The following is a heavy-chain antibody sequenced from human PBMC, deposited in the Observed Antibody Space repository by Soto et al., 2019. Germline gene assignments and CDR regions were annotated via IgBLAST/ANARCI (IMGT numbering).Heavy chain of an antibody. CDR2: ISWNSGSI. CDR1: GFTFDVYA. Sequence: EVQLVESGGGLVQPGRSLRLSCAASGFTFDVYAMHWVRQAPGKGLEWVSGISWNSGSIGYADSVKGRFTISRDNAKNSLYLQMNSLRAEDTAMYYCAKDTGGYYDSLTGSKYCQHWVQGTLVAVSS. J-gene: IGHJ1*01. V-gene: IGHV3-9*01. CDR3: AKDTGGYYDSLTGSKYCQH. D-gene: IGHD3-9*01.